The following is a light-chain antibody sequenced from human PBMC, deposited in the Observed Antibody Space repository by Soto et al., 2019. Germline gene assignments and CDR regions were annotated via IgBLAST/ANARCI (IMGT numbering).Light chain of an antibody. J-gene: IGKJ5*01. V-gene: IGKV1-9*01. CDR3: QQLNSYPIT. CDR2: AAS. Sequence: DIQLTQSPSFLSSSVGDRVTITCLASHGISSYLAWYQQKPGKAPKLLIYAASTLQSGVPSRFSGSGSGTEFTLTISSLQPEDFATYYCQQLNSYPITFGQGTRLEI. CDR1: HGISSY.